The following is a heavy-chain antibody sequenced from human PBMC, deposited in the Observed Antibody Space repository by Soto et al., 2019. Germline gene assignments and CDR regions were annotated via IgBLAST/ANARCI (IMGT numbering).Heavy chain of an antibody. CDR2: IKQDGSEK. D-gene: IGHD3-10*01. CDR3: AREGGKLLWFGEFLSSLSEVSEPMFDY. Sequence: EVQLVESGGGLVQPGGSLRLSCAASGFTFSSYWMSWVRQAPGKGLEWVANIKQDGSEKYYVDSVKGRFTISRDNAKNSLYLQMNSLRAEDTAVYYCAREGGKLLWFGEFLSSLSEVSEPMFDYWGQGTLVTVSS. V-gene: IGHV3-7*01. J-gene: IGHJ4*02. CDR1: GFTFSSYW.